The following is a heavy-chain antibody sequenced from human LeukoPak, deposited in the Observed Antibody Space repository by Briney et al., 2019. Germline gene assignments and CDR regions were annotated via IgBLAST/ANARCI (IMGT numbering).Heavy chain of an antibody. V-gene: IGHV1-18*01. CDR1: GYTFTSYG. Sequence: ASVKVSCKASGYTFTSYGISWVRQAPGQGLEWMGWISAYNGNTNYAQKLQGRVTMTTDTSTSTAYMELSRLRSDDTAVYYCARGPRITMVRGPYYWGQGTLVTVSS. CDR2: ISAYNGNT. D-gene: IGHD3-10*01. CDR3: ARGPRITMVRGPYY. J-gene: IGHJ4*02.